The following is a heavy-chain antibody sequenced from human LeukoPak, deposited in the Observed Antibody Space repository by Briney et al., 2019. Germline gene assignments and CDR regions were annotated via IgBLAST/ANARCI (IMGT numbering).Heavy chain of an antibody. CDR2: IKQDGSEK. Sequence: GGSLRLSCAASGFTFSSYWMSWVRQAPGKGLEWVANIKQDGSEKFYVDSVKGRFTISRDNAKHSLYLQMNSLRAEDTAVYYCARDQNYDILTGYPDYWGQGTLVTVSS. CDR3: ARDQNYDILTGYPDY. J-gene: IGHJ4*02. V-gene: IGHV3-7*04. CDR1: GFTFSSYW. D-gene: IGHD3-9*01.